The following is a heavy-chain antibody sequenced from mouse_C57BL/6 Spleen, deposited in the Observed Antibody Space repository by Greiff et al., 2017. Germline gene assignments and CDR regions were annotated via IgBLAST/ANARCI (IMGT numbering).Heavy chain of an antibody. D-gene: IGHD1-1*01. CDR2: LWSGGST. J-gene: IGHJ4*01. Sequence: VMLVESGPGLVQPSQSLSIPCTVSGFSLTSYGVHWVRQSPGKGLSWLGVLWSGGSTDFTAAFISRLSISKDNSKSQVFFKMNSLQADDTAIYYCARNFITTVVDAMDYWGQGTSVTVSS. V-gene: IGHV2-2*01. CDR3: ARNFITTVVDAMDY. CDR1: GFSLTSYG.